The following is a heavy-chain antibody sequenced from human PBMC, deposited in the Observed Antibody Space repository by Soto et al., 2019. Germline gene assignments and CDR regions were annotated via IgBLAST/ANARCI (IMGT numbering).Heavy chain of an antibody. CDR1: GFTFSSYG. D-gene: IGHD2-15*01. CDR2: ISYDGSNK. Sequence: GGSLRLSCAASGFTFSSYGMHWVRQAPGKGLEWVAVISYDGSNKYYADSVKGRFTISRDNSKNTLYLQMNSLRAEDTAVYYCAPDSKVAATTPWFFPGDYWGQGTLVTVSS. CDR3: APDSKVAATTPWFFPGDY. J-gene: IGHJ4*02. V-gene: IGHV3-30*03.